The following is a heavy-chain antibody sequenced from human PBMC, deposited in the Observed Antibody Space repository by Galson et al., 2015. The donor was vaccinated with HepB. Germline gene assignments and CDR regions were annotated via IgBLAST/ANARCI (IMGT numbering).Heavy chain of an antibody. D-gene: IGHD5-12*01. J-gene: IGHJ4*02. CDR2: IIPIFGTA. CDR1: GGTFSSYA. Sequence: SVKVSCKASGGTFSSYAISWVRQAPGQGLEWMGGIIPIFGTANYAQKFQGRVTITAGESTSTAYMELSSLRSEDTAVYYCAGGVSGYSGYTKYTIDYWGQGTLVTVSS. CDR3: AGGVSGYSGYTKYTIDY. V-gene: IGHV1-69*13.